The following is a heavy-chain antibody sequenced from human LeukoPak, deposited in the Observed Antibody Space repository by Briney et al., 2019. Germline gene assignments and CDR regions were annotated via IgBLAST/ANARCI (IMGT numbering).Heavy chain of an antibody. V-gene: IGHV3-21*01. CDR3: ARDYYGSGSLDY. D-gene: IGHD3-10*01. Sequence: GGSLRLSCAASGFTFSSYWMNWVRQAPGKGLEWVSSISSSSSYIYYADSVKGRFTISRDNAKNSLYLQMNSLRAEDTAVYYCARDYYGSGSLDYWGQGTLVTVSS. J-gene: IGHJ4*02. CDR1: GFTFSSYW. CDR2: ISSSSSYI.